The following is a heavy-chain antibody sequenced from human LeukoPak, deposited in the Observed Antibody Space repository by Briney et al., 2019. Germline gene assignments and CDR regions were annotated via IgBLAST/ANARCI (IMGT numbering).Heavy chain of an antibody. D-gene: IGHD3-16*02. CDR2: IFGNGDTT. CDR3: ARADYDYVWGSYRQYYFDY. CDR1: GFSFSSYA. V-gene: IGHV3-23*01. J-gene: IGHJ4*02. Sequence: PGGSLRLSCAASGFSFSSYAMNWVRQAPGKGLEWVSIIFGNGDTTYYADSVKGRFTVSRDNSKDTLYLQMNSLRAEDTAVYYCARADYDYVWGSYRQYYFDYWGQGTLVTVSS.